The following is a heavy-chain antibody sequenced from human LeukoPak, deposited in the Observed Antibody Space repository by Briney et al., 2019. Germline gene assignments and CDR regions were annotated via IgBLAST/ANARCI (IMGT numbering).Heavy chain of an antibody. J-gene: IGHJ4*02. D-gene: IGHD3-9*01. CDR1: GFTFSSYG. CDR3: ARSTSSEYDIYHFDY. Sequence: GRSLRLSCAASGFTFSSYGMHWVSQAPGKGLEWVAVIWYDGNNKYYADSVKGRFTISRDNSKNTLYLQMNSLRAEDTAVYYCARSTSSEYDIYHFDYWGQGTLVTVSS. V-gene: IGHV3-33*01. CDR2: IWYDGNNK.